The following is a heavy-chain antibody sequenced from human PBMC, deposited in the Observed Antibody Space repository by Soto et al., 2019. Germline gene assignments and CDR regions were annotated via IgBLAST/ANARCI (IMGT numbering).Heavy chain of an antibody. D-gene: IGHD2-15*01. CDR1: GYSFTSYW. Sequence: GESLKISCKGSGYSFTSYWISWVRQMPGKGLEWMGRIDPSDSYTNYSPSFQGHVTISADKSISTAYLQWNSLKASDTAMYYCASLSKDIVVVVAATGPGAFDIWGQGTMVTVSS. V-gene: IGHV5-10-1*01. J-gene: IGHJ3*02. CDR3: ASLSKDIVVVVAATGPGAFDI. CDR2: IDPSDSYT.